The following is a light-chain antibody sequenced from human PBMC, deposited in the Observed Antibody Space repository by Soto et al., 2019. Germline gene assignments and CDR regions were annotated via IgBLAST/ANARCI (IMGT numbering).Light chain of an antibody. CDR2: STN. Sequence: QTVVTQEPSFSVSPGGTVTLTCGLSSGSVSTSNYPSWYQQTPGQAPRTLIYSTNSRSSGVPDRFSGSLLGNKAALTITGAQADDECDYSCLLYIGRGISLFGGGTKVTVL. CDR1: SGSVSTSNY. V-gene: IGLV8-61*01. J-gene: IGLJ2*01. CDR3: LLYIGRGISL.